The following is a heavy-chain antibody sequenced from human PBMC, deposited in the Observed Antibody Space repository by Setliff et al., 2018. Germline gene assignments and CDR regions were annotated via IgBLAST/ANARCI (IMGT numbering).Heavy chain of an antibody. J-gene: IGHJ5*02. CDR3: ARAPSTRGYSGYDS. Sequence: GGSLRLSCAASGFTFSRYWMSWVRQAPGKGLEWVANIKQDGSEKYYVDSVKGRFTISRDNAKNPLYLQMNSLRAEDTAVYYCARAPSTRGYSGYDSWGQGTLVTVSS. D-gene: IGHD5-12*01. CDR1: GFTFSRYW. CDR2: IKQDGSEK. V-gene: IGHV3-7*01.